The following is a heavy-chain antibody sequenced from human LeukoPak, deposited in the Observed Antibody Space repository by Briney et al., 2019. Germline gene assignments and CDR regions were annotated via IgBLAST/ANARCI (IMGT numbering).Heavy chain of an antibody. Sequence: PSETLSLTCTVSGVSISGYYWSWIRQPPGKGLEWIGYISYSGSSNYNPSLKSRVTISVDTSKNQFSLNLSSATAADTAKYYCARDSPMVRGLIGYFDLWGRGTLVTVSS. J-gene: IGHJ2*01. V-gene: IGHV4-59*01. CDR1: GVSISGYY. D-gene: IGHD3-10*01. CDR3: ARDSPMVRGLIGYFDL. CDR2: ISYSGSS.